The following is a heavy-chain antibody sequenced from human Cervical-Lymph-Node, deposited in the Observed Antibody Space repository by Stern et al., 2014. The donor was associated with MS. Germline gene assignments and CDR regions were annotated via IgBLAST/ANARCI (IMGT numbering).Heavy chain of an antibody. D-gene: IGHD4-17*01. CDR3: ARARVGDYARSPHLDS. V-gene: IGHV3-21*01. CDR2: ISNNSTHT. J-gene: IGHJ4*02. Sequence: LQLAESGGRLVKPGAPLTLSCDAPGFTFSHYSINWVRQAPGKGLEWTSSISNNSTHTYYADSVEGRFTISRDSAKDSVSLHMVSLRAEDTAVYYCARARVGDYARSPHLDSWGQGTLVTVSS. CDR1: GFTFSHYS.